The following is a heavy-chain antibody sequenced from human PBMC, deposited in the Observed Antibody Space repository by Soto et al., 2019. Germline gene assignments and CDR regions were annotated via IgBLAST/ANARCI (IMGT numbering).Heavy chain of an antibody. CDR2: IIPIFGTA. D-gene: IGHD5-12*01. J-gene: IGHJ5*02. V-gene: IGHV1-69*06. Sequence: GASVKVSCKASGGTFSSYAISWVRQAPGQGLEWMGGIIPIFGTANYAQKFQGRVTITADKSTSTAYMELSSLRSEDTAVYYCVRGWLQPPNWFDPWGQGTLVTVSS. CDR1: GGTFSSYA. CDR3: VRGWLQPPNWFDP.